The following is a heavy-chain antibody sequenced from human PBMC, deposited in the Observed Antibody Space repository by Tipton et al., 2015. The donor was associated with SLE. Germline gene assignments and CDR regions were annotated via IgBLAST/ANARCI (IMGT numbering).Heavy chain of an antibody. Sequence: LRLSCTVSGGSISSYYWSWIRQPPGKGLEWIGYIYYSGSTNYNPSLKSRVTISVDTSKNQFSLKLSSVTAADTAVYYCARVRGSASSWYFDLWGRGTVVTVSS. CDR1: GGSISSYY. D-gene: IGHD6-6*01. CDR2: IYYSGST. V-gene: IGHV4-59*01. J-gene: IGHJ2*01. CDR3: ARVRGSASSWYFDL.